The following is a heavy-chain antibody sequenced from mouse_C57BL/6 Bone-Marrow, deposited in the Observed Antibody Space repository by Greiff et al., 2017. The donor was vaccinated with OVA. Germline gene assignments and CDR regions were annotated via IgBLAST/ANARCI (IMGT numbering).Heavy chain of an antibody. Sequence: VQLQQSGPVLVKPGASVKMSCKASGYTFTDYYMIWVKQSHGKSLEWIGVINPYNGGTSYNQKFKGKATLTVDKSSSTAYMELNSLTSEDSAVYYCARIYYGSSFYFDYWGQGTTLTVSS. CDR2: INPYNGGT. J-gene: IGHJ2*01. CDR1: GYTFTDYY. CDR3: ARIYYGSSFYFDY. V-gene: IGHV1-19*01. D-gene: IGHD1-1*01.